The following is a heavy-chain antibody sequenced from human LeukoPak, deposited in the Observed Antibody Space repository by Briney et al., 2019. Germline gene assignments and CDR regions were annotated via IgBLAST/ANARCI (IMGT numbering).Heavy chain of an antibody. CDR3: ARVQLERATFDY. J-gene: IGHJ4*02. CDR2: IYSGGST. CDR1: GFTVSSNY. Sequence: GGSLRLSCAASGFTVSSNYMSWVRQAPGKGLEWVSVIYSGGSTYYADSVKGRFTISRDNSKNTLYLQMNSLRAEDTAVYYRARVQLERATFDYWGQGTLVTVSS. D-gene: IGHD1-1*01. V-gene: IGHV3-53*05.